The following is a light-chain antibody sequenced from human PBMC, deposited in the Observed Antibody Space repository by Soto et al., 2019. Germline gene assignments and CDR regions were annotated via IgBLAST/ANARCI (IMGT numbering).Light chain of an antibody. CDR1: QVITNY. CDR3: QQIYSAPRT. Sequence: IQLTQSPSSLSASVGDRVTITCQVSQVITNYLIWYLQKPGKAPKLLIYDASSLETGVPSRFSGSGSGTDFTLTISSLQPEDVATYYCQQIYSAPRTFGRGTKLEIK. CDR2: DAS. V-gene: IGKV1-33*01. J-gene: IGKJ2*02.